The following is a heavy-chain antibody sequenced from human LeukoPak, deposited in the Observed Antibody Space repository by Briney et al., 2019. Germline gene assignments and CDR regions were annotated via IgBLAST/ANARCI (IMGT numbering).Heavy chain of an antibody. CDR1: GGSISSYY. V-gene: IGHV4-59*12. CDR2: IYYSGST. Sequence: PSETLSLTCTVSGGSISSYYWSWIRQPPGKGLERIGYIYYSGSTNYNPSLKSRVTISVDTSKNQFSLKLSSVTAADTAVYYCATLNGYCSSTSCPPLGYWGQGTLVTVSS. CDR3: ATLNGYCSSTSCPPLGY. D-gene: IGHD2-2*03. J-gene: IGHJ4*02.